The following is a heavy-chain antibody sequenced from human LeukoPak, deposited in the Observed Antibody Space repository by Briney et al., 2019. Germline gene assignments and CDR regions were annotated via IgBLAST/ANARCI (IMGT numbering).Heavy chain of an antibody. V-gene: IGHV1-3*01. Sequence: ASVKVSCKASGYTFTSYAMHWVRQAPGQRLEWMGWINAGNGNTKYSQKFQGRVTITRDTSASTAYMELSSLRSEDTAVYYCARVGWGGDCYHDDWGQGTLVTVSS. J-gene: IGHJ4*02. D-gene: IGHD2-21*02. CDR3: ARVGWGGDCYHDD. CDR2: INAGNGNT. CDR1: GYTFTSYA.